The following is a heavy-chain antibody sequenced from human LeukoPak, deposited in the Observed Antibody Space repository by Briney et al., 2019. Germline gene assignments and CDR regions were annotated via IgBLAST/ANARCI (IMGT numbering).Heavy chain of an antibody. V-gene: IGHV1-46*01. CDR2: IDPSDGST. Sequence: ASVKLSCKASGYTLTSSYMECVRQAAGQGPEWMGSIDPSDGSTIYAQKFQGRVTMTRDTSTSTVHMERSSLRSDDTAVYYCTRDESGTRRGGFEYWGQGTLVTVSS. CDR3: TRDESGTRRGGFEY. J-gene: IGHJ4*02. CDR1: GYTLTSSY. D-gene: IGHD3-10*01.